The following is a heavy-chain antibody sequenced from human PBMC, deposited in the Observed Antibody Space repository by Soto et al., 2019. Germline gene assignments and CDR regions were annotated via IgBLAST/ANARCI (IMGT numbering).Heavy chain of an antibody. J-gene: IGHJ6*02. V-gene: IGHV3-23*01. CDR3: AKEGGDMVATGEYATDV. Sequence: PGGSLRLSCAASGFTFSSYAMSWVRQAPGKGLEWVSVISASGGSTYNADSVKGRFTISRDNSKNTLYLQMNSLRAEDTAVYYCAKEGGDMVATGEYATDVWGQGTTVTVSS. CDR1: GFTFSSYA. D-gene: IGHD5-12*01. CDR2: ISASGGST.